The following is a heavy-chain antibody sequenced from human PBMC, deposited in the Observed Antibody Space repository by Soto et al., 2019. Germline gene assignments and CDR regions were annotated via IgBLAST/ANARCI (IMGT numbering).Heavy chain of an antibody. CDR2: IYYSGST. CDR1: GGSISSSSYY. V-gene: IGHV4-39*01. CDR3: ARQIRAGTYYFQH. J-gene: IGHJ1*01. D-gene: IGHD6-13*01. Sequence: QLQLQGSGPGLVKPSETLSLTCTVSGGSISSSSYYWGWIRQPPGKVLEWIGSIYYSGSTYYNPSLKSRVTISVDTSKNQFSLKLSSVTAADTAVYYCARQIRAGTYYFQHWGQGTLVTVSS.